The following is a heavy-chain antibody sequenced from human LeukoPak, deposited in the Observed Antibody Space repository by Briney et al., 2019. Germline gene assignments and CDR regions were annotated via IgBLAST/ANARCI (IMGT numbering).Heavy chain of an antibody. CDR2: VSAYNGNT. V-gene: IGHV1-18*01. Sequence: ASVKVSCKASGYTFTSYAFSWVRQAPGQGLEWMGWVSAYNGNTNYAQKFQGRVTMTTETSTSTVYMDLRSLRSDDTAMYYCARTDDAFHIWGHGTTVTVSS. D-gene: IGHD2-21*02. CDR3: ARTDDAFHI. CDR1: GYTFTSYA. J-gene: IGHJ3*02.